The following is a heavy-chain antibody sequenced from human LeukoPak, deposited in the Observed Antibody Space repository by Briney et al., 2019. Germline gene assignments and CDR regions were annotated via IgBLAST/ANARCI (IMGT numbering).Heavy chain of an antibody. D-gene: IGHD3-10*01. CDR2: INSDGINT. CDR3: AKLTDGSGLAYYFDY. CDR1: GFTFSNYW. J-gene: IGHJ4*02. Sequence: GGSLRLSCAASGFTFSNYWMHWVRQAPGKGLVWVSRINSDGINTSYADSVKGRFTISRDNAKNTLNLQMNSLRAEDTAVYYCAKLTDGSGLAYYFDYWGQGTLVTVSS. V-gene: IGHV3-74*01.